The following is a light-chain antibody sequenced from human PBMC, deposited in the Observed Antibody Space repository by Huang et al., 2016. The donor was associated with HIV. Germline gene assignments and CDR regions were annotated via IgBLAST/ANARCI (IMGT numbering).Light chain of an antibody. V-gene: IGKV3-11*01. CDR3: QQHRNWPIT. CDR1: QSVSSY. CDR2: DAS. Sequence: EIVLTQSPATLSLSPGERATLSYRASQSVSSYLAWFQQKPGQAPRLLIYDASNRATGTPARFSGSGSGTDFTLTISSLEAEDFAVYYCQQHRNWPITFGQGTRLEIK. J-gene: IGKJ5*01.